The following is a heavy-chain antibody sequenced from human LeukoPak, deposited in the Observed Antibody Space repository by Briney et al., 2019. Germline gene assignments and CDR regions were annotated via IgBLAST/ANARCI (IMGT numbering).Heavy chain of an antibody. V-gene: IGHV4-30-4*01. J-gene: IGHJ4*02. CDR3: AREGTMVRGVIPLGFDY. CDR1: GGSISSGDYY. Sequence: SQTLSLTCTVSGGSISSGDYYWSCIRQPPGKGLEWIGYIYYSGSTYYNPSLKSRVTISVDTAKNQFSLKLSSVTAADTAVYYCAREGTMVRGVIPLGFDYWGQGTLVTVSS. CDR2: IYYSGST. D-gene: IGHD3-10*01.